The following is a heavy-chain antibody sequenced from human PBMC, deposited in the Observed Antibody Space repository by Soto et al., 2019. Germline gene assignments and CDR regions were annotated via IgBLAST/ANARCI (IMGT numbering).Heavy chain of an antibody. V-gene: IGHV1-18*01. D-gene: IGHD3-16*01. CDR1: GYTFTSYG. Sequence: QVQLVQSGAEVKKPGASVKVSCKASGYTFTSYGFSWVRQAPGQGLEWMGWINAYNGDTNYAQNLQGRVTMTTDTSTQTADIELRSLRSDDTAVYYCARMGDVPYYYYGMDVWGQGTTVTVSS. CDR3: ARMGDVPYYYYGMDV. J-gene: IGHJ6*02. CDR2: INAYNGDT.